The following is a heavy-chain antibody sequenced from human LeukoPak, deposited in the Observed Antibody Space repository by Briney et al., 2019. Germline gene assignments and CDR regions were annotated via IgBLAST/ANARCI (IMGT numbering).Heavy chain of an antibody. D-gene: IGHD3-10*01. V-gene: IGHV4-59*08. Sequence: PSETLSLTCTVSGGSINSYYWSWIRQPPGKGLEWIGYIHYSESTKYNPSLKSRVTMSVDTSKNQFSLKLSSVTAADTAVYYCASRSGSFSDALDIWGQGTLVTVSS. CDR2: IHYSEST. CDR1: GGSINSYY. J-gene: IGHJ3*02. CDR3: ASRSGSFSDALDI.